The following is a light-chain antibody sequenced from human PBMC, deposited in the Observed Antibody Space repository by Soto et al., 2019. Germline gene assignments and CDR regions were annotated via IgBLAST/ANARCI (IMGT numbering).Light chain of an antibody. Sequence: QSVLTQAPSASGTPGQRVTISCSGSSFNIGSNYVYWYQQLPGTAPKLVIFRNDQRPSGIPDRISGSKSGTSASLAISGLRSEYEADYYCSAWDDSLSGYVFGTGTKLTVL. CDR3: SAWDDSLSGYV. CDR2: RND. V-gene: IGLV1-47*01. J-gene: IGLJ1*01. CDR1: SFNIGSNY.